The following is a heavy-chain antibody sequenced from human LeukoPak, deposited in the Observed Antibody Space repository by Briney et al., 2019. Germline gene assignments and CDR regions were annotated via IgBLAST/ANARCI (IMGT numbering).Heavy chain of an antibody. J-gene: IGHJ4*02. D-gene: IGHD5-24*01. CDR1: GGSFSGYY. CDR3: AREWRWLQTGYFDY. CDR2: INHSGST. Sequence: PSETLSLTCAVYGGSFSGYYWSWIRHPPGKGLECIGEINHSGSTNYNPSLTSRVTISVDTSKNQFSLQLSSVTAADTAVYYCAREWRWLQTGYFDYWGQGTLVTVSS. V-gene: IGHV4-34*01.